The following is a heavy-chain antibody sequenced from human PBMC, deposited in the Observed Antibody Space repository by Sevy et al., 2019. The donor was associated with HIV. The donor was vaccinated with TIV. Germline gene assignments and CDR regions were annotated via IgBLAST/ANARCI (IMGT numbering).Heavy chain of an antibody. V-gene: IGHV3-23*01. Sequence: GESVKISCAVSGFNFNIYSMSWVRQAPGKGLEWVSTLSFGCGKINYEDSVKGRFIISRDDSKNTLYLQMNSLRAEDTAVYFCAREGCTRPHDYWGQGTLVTVSS. D-gene: IGHD2-8*01. CDR1: GFNFNIYS. J-gene: IGHJ4*02. CDR3: AREGCTRPHDY. CDR2: LSFGCGKI.